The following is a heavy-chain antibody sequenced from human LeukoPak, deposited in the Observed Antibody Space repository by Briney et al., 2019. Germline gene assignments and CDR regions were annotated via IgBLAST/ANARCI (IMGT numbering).Heavy chain of an antibody. J-gene: IGHJ3*02. CDR3: AAEHDGFDI. CDR1: RFSFSNSW. Sequence: GGSLRLSCAASRFSFSNSWMHWVRQTPGKGLEWVSSIRGDGGDTTYADSVKGRFTISRDNAKNTLYLQMNSLRADDTAVYYCAAEHDGFDIWGQGTMVTVSS. CDR2: IRGDGGDT. V-gene: IGHV3-74*01.